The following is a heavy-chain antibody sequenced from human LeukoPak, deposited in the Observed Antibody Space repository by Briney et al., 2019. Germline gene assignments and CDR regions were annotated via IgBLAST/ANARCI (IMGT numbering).Heavy chain of an antibody. Sequence: SEXLSLTCTVSGGSISSYYWSWIRQPAGKGLEWIGRIYTSGSTNYNPSLTSRVTISVDTSKNQFSLKLSSVTAADTAVYYCARDTSLRREVDWGQGTLVTVSS. J-gene: IGHJ4*02. CDR1: GGSISSYY. D-gene: IGHD1-26*01. CDR2: IYTSGST. V-gene: IGHV4-4*07. CDR3: ARDTSLRREVD.